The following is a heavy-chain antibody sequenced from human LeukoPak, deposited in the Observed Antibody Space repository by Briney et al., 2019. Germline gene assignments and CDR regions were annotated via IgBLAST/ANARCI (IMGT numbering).Heavy chain of an antibody. CDR2: IHTSGTT. V-gene: IGHV4-61*02. D-gene: IGHD4-17*01. CDR1: GGSISSGSYY. J-gene: IGHJ3*02. Sequence: SQTLSLTCTVSGGSISSGSYYWSWIRQPAGKGLEWIGRIHTSGTTNYNPSLKSRVTISVDTSRNRFSLRLSSVTAADTAVYYCARGGYGDYNRGRNAFGIWGQGTVVSVSS. CDR3: ARGGYGDYNRGRNAFGI.